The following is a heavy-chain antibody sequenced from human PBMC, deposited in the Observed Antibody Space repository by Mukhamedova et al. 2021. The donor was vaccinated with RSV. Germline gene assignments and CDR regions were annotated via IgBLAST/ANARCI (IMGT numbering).Heavy chain of an antibody. J-gene: IGHJ3*02. CDR2: IKSKNDGGTT. V-gene: IGHV3-15*01. Sequence: GLEWVGRIKSKNDGGTTDYAGPVRGRFTMSRDDSKNTLSLQMTGLKTEDTAVYYCSTAAFDIWGQGTMVTV. CDR3: STAAFDI.